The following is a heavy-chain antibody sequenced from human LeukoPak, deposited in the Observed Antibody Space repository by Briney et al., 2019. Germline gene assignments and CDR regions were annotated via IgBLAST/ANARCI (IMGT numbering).Heavy chain of an antibody. CDR3: ARQVAAVAGTGYFDY. D-gene: IGHD6-19*01. V-gene: IGHV4-39*01. J-gene: IGHJ4*02. Sequence: SETLSLTCTVSGGSIRSSSYYWGWIRQPPGKGLEWIGSIYYSGSTYYNASLKSRGTISVDTSKNQFSLKLNSVTAADTAVYFCARQVAAVAGTGYFDYWGQGTLVTVSS. CDR1: GGSIRSSSYY. CDR2: IYYSGST.